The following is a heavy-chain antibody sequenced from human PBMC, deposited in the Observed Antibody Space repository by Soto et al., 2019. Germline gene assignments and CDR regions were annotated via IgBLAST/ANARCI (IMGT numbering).Heavy chain of an antibody. CDR2: TSYDGNNE. J-gene: IGHJ4*02. CDR1: GFTFSNYA. Sequence: GSLRLSCAASGFTFSNYAMHWVRQAPGKGLEWVALTSYDGNNEYYTDSVKGRFTISRDNSKNTLFLQMNSPRPEDTAVYYCAKDKGVFNWATSYFDYWGQGALVTVSS. V-gene: IGHV3-30*18. D-gene: IGHD1-1*01. CDR3: AKDKGVFNWATSYFDY.